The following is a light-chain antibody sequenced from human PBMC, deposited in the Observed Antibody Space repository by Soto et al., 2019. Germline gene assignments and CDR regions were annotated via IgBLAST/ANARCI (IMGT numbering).Light chain of an antibody. J-gene: IGKJ2*01. V-gene: IGKV3-20*01. CDR3: QQYGSSPRT. Sequence: EIVLTQSPGTLSLSPGERATLSCRASQSLSSSYLAWYQQKPGQAPRLLIYGGSSRATGIPSRFSGRGSGTDFTLTISRLEPEDFAVYFCQQYGSSPRTFGQGTKLEIK. CDR1: QSLSSSY. CDR2: GGS.